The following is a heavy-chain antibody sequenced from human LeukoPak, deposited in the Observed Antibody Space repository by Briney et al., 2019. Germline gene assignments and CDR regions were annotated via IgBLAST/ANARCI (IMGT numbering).Heavy chain of an antibody. J-gene: IGHJ5*02. CDR2: INPNSGDT. CDR1: GYTFTGYH. D-gene: IGHD2-15*01. CDR3: ARDRLRLGYERTNWFDP. Sequence: ASVKVSCKASGYTFTGYHMHWVRQAPGQGLEWMGWINPNSGDTNYAQKFQGRVTMTRDTPISTAYMELSRLRSDDTAVYYCARDRLRLGYERTNWFDPWGQGTLVTVSS. V-gene: IGHV1-2*02.